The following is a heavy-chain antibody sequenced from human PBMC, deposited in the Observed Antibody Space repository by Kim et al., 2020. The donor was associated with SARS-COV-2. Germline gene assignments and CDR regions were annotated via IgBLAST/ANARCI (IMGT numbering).Heavy chain of an antibody. D-gene: IGHD6-13*01. Sequence: AQKCQGWVTMTRDTSISTAYMELSRLRSDDTAVYYCARGVTTAAAYYFDYWGQGTLVTVSS. J-gene: IGHJ4*02. CDR3: ARGVTTAAAYYFDY. V-gene: IGHV1-2*04.